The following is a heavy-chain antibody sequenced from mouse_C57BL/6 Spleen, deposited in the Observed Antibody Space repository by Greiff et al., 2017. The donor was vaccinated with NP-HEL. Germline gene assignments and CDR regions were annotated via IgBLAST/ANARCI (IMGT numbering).Heavy chain of an antibody. D-gene: IGHD1-2*01. J-gene: IGHJ3*01. CDR2: INPSSGYT. CDR3: ARGDYGSWFAY. V-gene: IGHV1-7*01. CDR1: GYTFTSYW. Sequence: VQRVESGAELAKPGASVKLSCKASGYTFTSYWMHWVKQRPGQGLEWIGYINPSSGYTKYNQKFKDKATLTADKSSSTDYMQLSSLTYEDSAVYYCARGDYGSWFAYWGQGTLVTVSA.